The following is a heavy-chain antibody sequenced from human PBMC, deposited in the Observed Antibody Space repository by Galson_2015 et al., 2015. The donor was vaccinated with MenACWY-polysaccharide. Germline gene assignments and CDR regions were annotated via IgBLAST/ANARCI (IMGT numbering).Heavy chain of an antibody. J-gene: IGHJ3*02. CDR2: IQYDGSKI. V-gene: IGHV3-33*01. Sequence: LRLSCAASGSRFSHSGMHWVRQAPGKGLEWVAVIQYDGSKIVYADSVKGRFTISRDNSKNTLFLEMNSLGAEDTAVYYCAREGSRIVFHAFDTWGQGTMVTVSP. CDR1: GSRFSHSG. D-gene: IGHD6-13*01. CDR3: AREGSRIVFHAFDT.